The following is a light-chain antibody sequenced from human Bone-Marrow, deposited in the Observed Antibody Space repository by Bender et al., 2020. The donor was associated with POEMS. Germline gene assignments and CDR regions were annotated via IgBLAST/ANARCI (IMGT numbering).Light chain of an antibody. J-gene: IGLJ2*01. CDR3: SSYGGFDKGV. CDR2: EVS. Sequence: QSALTQPPSASGSPGQSVTISCTGTSSDIGRYDYVSWYQQHPGKAPKLVIYEVSKRPSGVPDRFSGSKSGNTASLTVSGLNAEDDADYYCSSYGGFDKGVFGGWTKLTVL. V-gene: IGLV2-8*01. CDR1: SSDIGRYDY.